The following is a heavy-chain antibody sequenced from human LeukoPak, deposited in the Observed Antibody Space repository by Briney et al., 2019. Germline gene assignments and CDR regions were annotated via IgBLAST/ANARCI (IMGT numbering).Heavy chain of an antibody. J-gene: IGHJ4*02. Sequence: GGSLRLSCAASGFTFSNAWMSWVRQAPGKGLEWVSYISSSGSTIYYADSVKGRFTTSRDNAKNSLYLQMNSLRAEDTAVYYCARGPFWSGYYDDWGQGTLVTVSS. D-gene: IGHD3-3*01. CDR1: GFTFSNAW. V-gene: IGHV3-11*01. CDR2: ISSSGSTI. CDR3: ARGPFWSGYYDD.